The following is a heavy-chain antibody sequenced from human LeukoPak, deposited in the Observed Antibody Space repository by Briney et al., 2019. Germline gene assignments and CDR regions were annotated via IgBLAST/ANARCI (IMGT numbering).Heavy chain of an antibody. CDR2: ISSSSSYI. J-gene: IGHJ3*02. CDR1: GFTFRSYS. V-gene: IGHV3-21*01. CDR3: ARGEMATKGDAFDI. D-gene: IGHD5-24*01. Sequence: SGGSLRLSCAASGFTFRSYSMNGVRHAPGKGLEWVSCISSSSSYIYYGDSVKGRFTISRDNAKNSLDVQMNSLRAEDTAVYYCARGEMATKGDAFDIWGQGTMVTVSS.